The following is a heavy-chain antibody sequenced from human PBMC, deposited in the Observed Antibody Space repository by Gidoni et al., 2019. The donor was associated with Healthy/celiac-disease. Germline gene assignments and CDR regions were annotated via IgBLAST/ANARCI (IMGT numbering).Heavy chain of an antibody. Sequence: EVQLVESGGGLVKPGGSLRLSCAASGFTFSSYSMNWVRQAPGKGLEWVSSISSSSSYIYYADSVKGRFTISRDNAKNSLYLQMNSLRAEDTAVYYCARVKSSGYYGLDYWGQGTLVTVSS. J-gene: IGHJ4*02. V-gene: IGHV3-21*01. CDR1: GFTFSSYS. D-gene: IGHD3-22*01. CDR3: ARVKSSGYYGLDY. CDR2: ISSSSSYI.